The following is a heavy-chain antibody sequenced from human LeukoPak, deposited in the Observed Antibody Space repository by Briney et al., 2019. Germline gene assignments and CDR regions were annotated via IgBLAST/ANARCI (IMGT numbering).Heavy chain of an antibody. CDR3: AASRWSGALDF. D-gene: IGHD3-3*01. CDR1: GFIFRDYW. Sequence: PGGSLRLSCAASGFIFRDYWILWVRQAPGKGPIWVARIDRDGFPTIYADSVKGRFTVSRNNARNTLYLQMDDLRDDDSAVYYCAASRWSGALDFWGKGSLVTVSS. J-gene: IGHJ4*02. V-gene: IGHV3-74*01. CDR2: IDRDGFPT.